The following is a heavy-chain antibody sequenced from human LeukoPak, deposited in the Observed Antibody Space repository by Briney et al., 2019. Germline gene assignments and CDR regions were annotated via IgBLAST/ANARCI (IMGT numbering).Heavy chain of an antibody. CDR2: ISYDGSNK. J-gene: IGHJ4*02. Sequence: GRSLRLSCAASGFTLSCYGMHWVRPAPGKGLEWVAVISYDGSNKYYADSVKGRFTISRDNSKNTLYLQMNSLRAEDTAVYYCAKGLEVFDYWGQGTLVTVSS. V-gene: IGHV3-30*18. D-gene: IGHD1-1*01. CDR1: GFTLSCYG. CDR3: AKGLEVFDY.